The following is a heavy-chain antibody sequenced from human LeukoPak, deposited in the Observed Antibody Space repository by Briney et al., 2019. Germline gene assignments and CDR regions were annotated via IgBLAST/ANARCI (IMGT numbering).Heavy chain of an antibody. CDR1: GGSLSGYY. J-gene: IGHJ4*02. V-gene: IGHV4-34*01. D-gene: IGHD2/OR15-2a*01. CDR2: INHSGST. CDR3: ANSGLLRDPFNY. Sequence: PSETLSLTCSVYGGSLSGYYWSWIRQPPGKGLEWIGEINHSGSTNYNPSLKSRVTISADTSKNQFSLKLDSVTAADTAVYYCANSGLLRDPFNYWGQGTLVTVSS.